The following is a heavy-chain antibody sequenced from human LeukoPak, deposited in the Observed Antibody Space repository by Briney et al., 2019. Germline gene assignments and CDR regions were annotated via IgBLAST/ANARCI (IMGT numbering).Heavy chain of an antibody. Sequence: SETLSLTCTVSGGSISSYYWSWLRQPPGKGLEWIGYIYYSGSTNYNPSLKSRVTISVDTSKNKFSLKLSSVTAAHTPVHYCARGGEPSIKLNWFDPWGQGTLVTVSS. D-gene: IGHD2-21*01. CDR2: IYYSGST. J-gene: IGHJ5*02. V-gene: IGHV4-59*01. CDR3: ARGGEPSIKLNWFDP. CDR1: GGSISSYY.